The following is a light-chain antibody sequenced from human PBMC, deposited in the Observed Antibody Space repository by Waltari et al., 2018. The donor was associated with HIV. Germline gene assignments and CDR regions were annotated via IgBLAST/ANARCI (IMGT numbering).Light chain of an antibody. J-gene: IGLJ2*01. CDR3: QSYDTNNVI. V-gene: IGLV6-57*01. Sequence: NFMLTQPHSVSESPGKTVTISCTRSSGSIASSYVQWYQKRPASSPTTVIYEDYQRPSGGPDRFSGSIDSSSNSASLSISRLKTDDEADYYCQSYDTNNVIFGGGTKLTVL. CDR1: SGSIASSY. CDR2: EDY.